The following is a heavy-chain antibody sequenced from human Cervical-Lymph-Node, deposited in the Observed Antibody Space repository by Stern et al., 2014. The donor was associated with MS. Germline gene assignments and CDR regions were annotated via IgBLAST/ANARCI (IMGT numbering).Heavy chain of an antibody. D-gene: IGHD2-8*01. CDR2: IGSGSGVI. J-gene: IGHJ4*02. V-gene: IGHV3-48*01. CDR3: ARSARGGLGVSAPYDY. CDR1: GFMFTTYP. Sequence: VQLVESGGRLVQPGGSLRLSCAASGFMFTTYPMNWVRQAPGKGLEWISFIGSGSGVINYADSVKGRFTISRDNAKKSLSLQINSLRVEDTAVYYCARSARGGLGVSAPYDYWGQGTLLTVSS.